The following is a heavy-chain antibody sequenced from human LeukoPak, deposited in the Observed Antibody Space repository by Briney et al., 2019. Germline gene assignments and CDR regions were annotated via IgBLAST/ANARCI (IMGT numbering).Heavy chain of an antibody. CDR1: GFTFDDYA. J-gene: IGHJ3*02. CDR2: ISWNSGSI. CDR3: AKTLDVLRYFDWPSTLNAFDI. Sequence: GGSLRLSCAASGFTFDDYAMHWVRQAPGKGLEWLSGISWNSGSIGYADSVKGRFTISRDNAKNSLYLQMSSLRAEDTALYYCAKTLDVLRYFDWPSTLNAFDIWGQGTMVTVSS. V-gene: IGHV3-9*01. D-gene: IGHD3-9*01.